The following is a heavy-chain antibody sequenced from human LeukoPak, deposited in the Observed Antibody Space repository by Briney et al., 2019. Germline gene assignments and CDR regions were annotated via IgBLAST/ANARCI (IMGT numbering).Heavy chain of an antibody. D-gene: IGHD3-9*01. J-gene: IGHJ4*02. V-gene: IGHV4-4*07. CDR1: GGSISGYY. CDR2: IHSSGST. Sequence: PSETLSLTCIVPGGSISGYYWSWIRQPAGKGLEWIGRIHSSGSTKYNPSLKSRVFMSVDTSKNDFFLKLSSVTAADTAVYYCARGTYYDTLTAYFPGSFDYWGQGTLVTVSS. CDR3: ARGTYYDTLTAYFPGSFDY.